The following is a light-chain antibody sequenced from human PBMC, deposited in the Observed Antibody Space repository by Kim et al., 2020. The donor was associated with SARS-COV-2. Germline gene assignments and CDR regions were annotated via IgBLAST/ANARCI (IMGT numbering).Light chain of an antibody. V-gene: IGLV2-8*01. CDR1: SGDVGGYNY. CDR2: EVT. Sequence: QSALTQPPSASGSPGQSVTISCAGTSGDVGGYNYVSWYQQHPGKAPKLVIYEVTKRPSAVPDRFSGSKSGSTASLTVSGLQAEDEADYFCSSYAGRSMVFGTGTKVTVL. CDR3: SSYAGRSMV. J-gene: IGLJ1*01.